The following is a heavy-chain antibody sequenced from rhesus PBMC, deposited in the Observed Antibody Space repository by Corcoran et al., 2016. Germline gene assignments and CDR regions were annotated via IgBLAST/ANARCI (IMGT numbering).Heavy chain of an antibody. V-gene: IGHV4-76*01. Sequence: QVQLQESGPGVVKPSETLSLTCAVSGYSISSGYDWSWIRQPPGNGLEWIGYIYGSSGSTNDNPSLKNRVTMSKDTVKNQFSLKVSSVTAADTAVYYCARRAFIAAAGTLFDYWGQGVLVTVSS. CDR1: GYSISSGYD. D-gene: IGHD6-25*01. J-gene: IGHJ4*01. CDR3: ARRAFIAAAGTLFDY. CDR2: IYGSSGST.